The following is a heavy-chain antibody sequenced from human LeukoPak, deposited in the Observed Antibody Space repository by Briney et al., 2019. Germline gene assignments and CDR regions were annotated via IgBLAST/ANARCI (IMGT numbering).Heavy chain of an antibody. CDR1: GFTFSTSG. CDR3: ASHKPRDAGSYSSGWYYYYYGMDV. Sequence: GGSLRLSCAASGFTFSTSGMNWVRQAPGEGLEWVSSISGRHTYIHYADSVEGRFTISRDNAKNSLYLQMNSLRAEDTAVYYCASHKPRDAGSYSSGWYYYYYGMDVWGQGTTVTVSS. CDR2: ISGRHTYI. D-gene: IGHD6-19*01. J-gene: IGHJ6*02. V-gene: IGHV3-21*01.